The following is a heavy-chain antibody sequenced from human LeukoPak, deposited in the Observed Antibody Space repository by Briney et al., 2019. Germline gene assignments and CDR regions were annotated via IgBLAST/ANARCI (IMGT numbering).Heavy chain of an antibody. CDR1: GYSFATNW. V-gene: IGHV5-51*01. CDR2: IYPGDSTT. J-gene: IGHJ6*04. CDR3: ARLPPYYYAMDV. Sequence: GESLKISCKGSGYSFATNWIGWVRQMPGKGLEWMGIIYPGDSTTRYSPSFQGQVTISADKSINTAYLQWSSLKASDTAMYYCARLPPYYYAMDVWGKGTTVTVSS.